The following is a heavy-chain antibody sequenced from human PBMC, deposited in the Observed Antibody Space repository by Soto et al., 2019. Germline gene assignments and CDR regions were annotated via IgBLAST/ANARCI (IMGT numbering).Heavy chain of an antibody. CDR1: GFTFSNYW. Sequence: EVQLVESGGGLVQPGGSLRLSCAASGFTFSNYWMYWVRQAPGKGLVWVSRVNNDGTDTTHADSVKGRFTISRDNAEKTLYLQMNSLGAEDTAVYYCARGGLQHALDVWGQGSTVTVSS. CDR3: ARGGLQHALDV. V-gene: IGHV3-74*03. D-gene: IGHD6-13*01. CDR2: VNNDGTDT. J-gene: IGHJ6*02.